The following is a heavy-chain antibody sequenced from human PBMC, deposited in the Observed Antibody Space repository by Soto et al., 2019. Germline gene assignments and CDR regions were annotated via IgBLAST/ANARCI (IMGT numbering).Heavy chain of an antibody. CDR1: GFTLSDYY. J-gene: IGHJ4*02. D-gene: IGHD6-13*01. Sequence: QVQLVESGGGLVKPGGSLRLSCAASGFTLSDYYMRWIRQAPGQGLEWVSYISSSGSTIYYADSVKGRFTISRDNTKNSLYLQMNSLRAEDTAVYYCARVAGSESYRSSWYGLDYWGQGTLVTVSS. CDR2: ISSSGSTI. V-gene: IGHV3-11*01. CDR3: ARVAGSESYRSSWYGLDY.